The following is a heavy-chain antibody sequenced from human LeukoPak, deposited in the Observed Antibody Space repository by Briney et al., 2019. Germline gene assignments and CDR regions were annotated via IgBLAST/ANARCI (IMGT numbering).Heavy chain of an antibody. J-gene: IGHJ4*02. CDR3: VRGISMVRGVPPDY. D-gene: IGHD3-10*01. CDR1: GFTFSSNL. V-gene: IGHV3-74*01. CDR2: INGDGTGT. Sequence: PGGSLRLSCAASGFTFSSNLMHWVRQAPGKGLVWVARINGDGTGTNYADSVKGRFSISRDNVESTVYLQMNSLRDEDTAVYYCVRGISMVRGVPPDYWGQGILVTVSS.